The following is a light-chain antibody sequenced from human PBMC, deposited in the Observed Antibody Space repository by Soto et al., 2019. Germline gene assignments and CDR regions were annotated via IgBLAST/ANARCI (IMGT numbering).Light chain of an antibody. Sequence: QSALTQPASVSGSPGQSITISCTGTRSDIGAYNFVSWYQQHPGEVPKLILYDVNVRPSGVSNRFSGSKSGNTASLTISGLQAEDEADYYCTSWTTSNTMIFGGGTQLTVL. CDR3: TSWTTSNTMI. CDR2: DVN. CDR1: RSDIGAYNF. J-gene: IGLJ2*01. V-gene: IGLV2-14*03.